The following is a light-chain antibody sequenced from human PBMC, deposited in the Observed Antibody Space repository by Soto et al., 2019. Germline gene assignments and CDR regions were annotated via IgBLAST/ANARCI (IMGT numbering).Light chain of an antibody. CDR3: QQYNNWPQIT. V-gene: IGKV3-15*01. J-gene: IGKJ5*01. CDR2: AAS. CDR1: QGISNL. Sequence: EIVLTQSPATLSVSPGERATLSCRASQGISNLLAWYQQKPGQAPRLLIYAASTRAAGIPARFSGSGSGTDFTLTISSLQSEDFAVYYCQQYNNWPQITFGQGTRLEIK.